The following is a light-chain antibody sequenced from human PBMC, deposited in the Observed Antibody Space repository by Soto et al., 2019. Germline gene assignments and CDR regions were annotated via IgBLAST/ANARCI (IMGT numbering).Light chain of an antibody. J-gene: IGLJ1*01. V-gene: IGLV2-14*01. CDR2: EVS. Sequence: SARTQPAPVSGSPGQSISISCTGTSSDVGGYNYVSWYQQQPGKAPKLMIYEVSSRPSGVSDRFSGSKSGNTASLTISGLQAEDEADYYCSSYTSSTPYVFGTGTKVTVL. CDR1: SSDVGGYNY. CDR3: SSYTSSTPYV.